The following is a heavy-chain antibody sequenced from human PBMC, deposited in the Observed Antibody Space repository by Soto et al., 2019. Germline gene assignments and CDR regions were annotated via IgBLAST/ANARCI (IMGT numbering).Heavy chain of an antibody. V-gene: IGHV1-69*01. CDR1: GGIFSNYA. D-gene: IGHD2-2*01. CDR2: IIPIVGTG. J-gene: IGHJ6*02. CDR3: ARVVILVPTASTHYYYHMDV. Sequence: QVQLVQSGAEVRKPGSSVTVSCKASGGIFSNYAISWVRQAPGQGLEWMGGIIPIVGTGSYAQKFQGRVTITADEPTTTAYMELSSLRFEDTAVYYCARVVILVPTASTHYYYHMDVWGPGTTVTVSS.